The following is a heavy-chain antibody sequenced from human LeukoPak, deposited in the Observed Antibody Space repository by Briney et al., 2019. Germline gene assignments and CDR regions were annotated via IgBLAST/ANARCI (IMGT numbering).Heavy chain of an antibody. J-gene: IGHJ4*02. V-gene: IGHV3-74*01. CDR1: GLTFSSYD. CDR2: INSDGSTT. Sequence: GGSLRLSCEASGLTFSSYDMNWVRQAPGKGLEWVSRINSDGSTTSYAASVKGRFTISRDTAKNTLYLQMNSLRAEDTAVYYCARGHHYYDSSAYYYWGQGTLVTVSS. D-gene: IGHD3-22*01. CDR3: ARGHHYYDSSAYYY.